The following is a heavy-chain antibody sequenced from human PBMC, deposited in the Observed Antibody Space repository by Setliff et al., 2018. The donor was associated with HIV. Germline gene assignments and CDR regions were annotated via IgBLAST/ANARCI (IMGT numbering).Heavy chain of an antibody. CDR3: ARGPGGYSYGLPDY. V-gene: IGHV4-59*12. CDR2: IYYGRSS. D-gene: IGHD5-18*01. J-gene: IGHJ4*02. Sequence: SETLSLTCTVSGGSISDYYWSWIRQPPGKGLEWIGYIYYGRSSKYNPSLESRVTISGDTSKNQFSLKLNSVTAADTAVYYCARGPGGYSYGLPDYWGQGTLVTVSS. CDR1: GGSISDYY.